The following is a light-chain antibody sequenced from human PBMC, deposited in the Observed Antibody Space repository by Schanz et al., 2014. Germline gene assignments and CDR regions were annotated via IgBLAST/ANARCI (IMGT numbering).Light chain of an antibody. CDR2: EGS. CDR3: NSYAGSNSPFV. Sequence: QSALTQPASVSGSPGQSITISCTGTSSDVGSYNLVSWYQQHPGKAPKLMIYEGSKRPSGVSNRFSGSKSGNTASLTVSGLQAEDEADYYCNSYAGSNSPFVFGTGTKLTVL. J-gene: IGLJ1*01. CDR1: SSDVGSYNL. V-gene: IGLV2-14*02.